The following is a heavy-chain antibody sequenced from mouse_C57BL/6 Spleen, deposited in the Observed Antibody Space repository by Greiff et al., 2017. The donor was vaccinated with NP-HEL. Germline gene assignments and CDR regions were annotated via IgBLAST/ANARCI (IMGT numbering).Heavy chain of an antibody. J-gene: IGHJ3*01. V-gene: IGHV1-54*01. D-gene: IGHD2-4*01. Sequence: QVQLKESGAELVRPGTSVKVSCKASGYAFTNYLIEWVKQRPGQGLEWIGVINPGSGGTNYNEKFKGKATLTADKSSSTAYMQLSSLTSEDSAVYFCANYDYDEGFAYWGQGTLVTVSA. CDR3: ANYDYDEGFAY. CDR1: GYAFTNYL. CDR2: INPGSGGT.